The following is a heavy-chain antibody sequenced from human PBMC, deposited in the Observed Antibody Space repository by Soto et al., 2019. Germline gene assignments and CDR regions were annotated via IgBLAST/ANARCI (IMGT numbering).Heavy chain of an antibody. CDR3: ARGTYFDQSEDGHFDY. J-gene: IGHJ4*02. D-gene: IGHD3-9*01. CDR2: INHSGST. Sequence: QVQLQQWGAGLLKPSETLSLTCAVYGGSFSGYYWSWIRQPPGKGLEWIGEINHSGSTNYNPSLKSGVAISVDTAKNQFALKLSSVTAADTAVYYCARGTYFDQSEDGHFDYWGQGTLVTVSS. V-gene: IGHV4-34*01. CDR1: GGSFSGYY.